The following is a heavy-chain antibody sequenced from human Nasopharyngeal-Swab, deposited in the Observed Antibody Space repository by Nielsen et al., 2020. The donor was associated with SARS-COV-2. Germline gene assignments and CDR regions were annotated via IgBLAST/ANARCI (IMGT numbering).Heavy chain of an antibody. V-gene: IGHV1-3*01. J-gene: IGHJ6*03. CDR2: INAGNGNT. CDR3: AREAHYYGSGSYPYYYMDV. Sequence: WVRQAPGQRLEWMGWINAGNGNTKYSQKFQGGVTITRDTSASTAYMELSSLRSEDTAVYYCAREAHYYGSGSYPYYYMDVWGKGTTVTVSS. D-gene: IGHD3-10*01.